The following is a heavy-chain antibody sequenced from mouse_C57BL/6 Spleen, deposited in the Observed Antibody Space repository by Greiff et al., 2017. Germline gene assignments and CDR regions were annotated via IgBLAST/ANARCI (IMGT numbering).Heavy chain of an antibody. J-gene: IGHJ4*01. CDR3: ARGDTTVVDYAMDY. Sequence: EVQLQQSGPELVKPGASVKIPCKASGYTFTDYNMDWVKQSHGKSLEWIGDINPNNGGTIYNQKFKGKATLTVDKSSSTAYMELRSLTSEDTAVYYCARGDTTVVDYAMDYWGQGTSVTVSS. CDR2: INPNNGGT. CDR1: GYTFTDYN. D-gene: IGHD1-1*01. V-gene: IGHV1-18*01.